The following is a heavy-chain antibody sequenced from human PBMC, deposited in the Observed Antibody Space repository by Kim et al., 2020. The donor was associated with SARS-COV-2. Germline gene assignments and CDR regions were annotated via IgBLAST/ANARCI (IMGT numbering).Heavy chain of an antibody. CDR3: ARHSSGFPH. Sequence: GGSLRLSCAASGFTFSSNWMSWVRQAPGKGLEWVAIIDQDGNEKYYVDSVKGRFTISRDNAKNSLYLQLDSLRAEDTAMYYCARHSSGFPHWGQGTLVTVSS. D-gene: IGHD6-19*01. CDR2: IDQDGNEK. V-gene: IGHV3-7*01. J-gene: IGHJ4*02. CDR1: GFTFSSNW.